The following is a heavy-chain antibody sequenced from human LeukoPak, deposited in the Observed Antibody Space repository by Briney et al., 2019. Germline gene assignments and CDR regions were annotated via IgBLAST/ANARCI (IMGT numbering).Heavy chain of an antibody. CDR1: GFTFSDYF. CDR2: ISGSGSII. V-gene: IGHV3-11*01. CDR3: ARVVKTYHYGSANYNAFDF. Sequence: PGGSLRLSCAASGFTFSDYFVSWIRQAPGKGLEWISYISGSGSIIYYADSVKGRFTISRDNAMNSLYLQMNSLRAEDTAVYYCARVVKTYHYGSANYNAFDFWGQGTMVTVSS. J-gene: IGHJ3*01. D-gene: IGHD3-10*01.